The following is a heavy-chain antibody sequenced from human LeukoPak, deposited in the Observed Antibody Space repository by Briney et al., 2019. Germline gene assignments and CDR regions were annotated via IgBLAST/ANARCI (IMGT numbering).Heavy chain of an antibody. CDR1: GAFITNSHW. CDR3: ATYFYGEYGSYYFDY. CDR2: IYHSGTT. Sequence: SETLSLTCAVSGAFITNSHWWSWARQPRGKGLEWIGEIYHSGTTNYNPSLQSRVTMSVDKSKNQFSLKLSSVTAADTAVYYCATYFYGEYGSYYFDYWGQGTLVTASS. V-gene: IGHV4-4*02. D-gene: IGHD4-17*01. J-gene: IGHJ4*02.